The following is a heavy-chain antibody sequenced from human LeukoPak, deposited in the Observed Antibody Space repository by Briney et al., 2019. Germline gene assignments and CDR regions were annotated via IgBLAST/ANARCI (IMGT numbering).Heavy chain of an antibody. J-gene: IGHJ3*02. D-gene: IGHD3-16*02. V-gene: IGHV4-34*01. CDR1: GGSISSYY. CDR3: ARDRDYVWGSYRFQAFDI. Sequence: SETLSLTCTVSGGSISSYYWSWIRQPPGKGLEWIGEINHSGSTNYNPSLKSRVTISVDTSKNQFSLKLSSVTAADTAVYYCARDRDYVWGSYRFQAFDIWGQGTMVTVSS. CDR2: INHSGST.